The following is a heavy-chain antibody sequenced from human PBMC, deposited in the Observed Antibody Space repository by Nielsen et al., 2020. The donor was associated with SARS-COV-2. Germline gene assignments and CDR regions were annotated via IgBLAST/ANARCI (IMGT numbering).Heavy chain of an antibody. J-gene: IGHJ4*02. CDR2: VSRTGFVL. V-gene: IGHV3-9*01. CDR3: AKDAYGSGSYHDH. CDR1: GFTFDDYA. D-gene: IGHD3-10*01. Sequence: SLKISCAASGFTFDDYAMHWVRQAPGKGLEWVSGVSRTGFVLGYAGSVKGRFTISRDTAKNSLYLQMNSLRPEDTAFYYCAKDAYGSGSYHDHWGQGTLVTVSS.